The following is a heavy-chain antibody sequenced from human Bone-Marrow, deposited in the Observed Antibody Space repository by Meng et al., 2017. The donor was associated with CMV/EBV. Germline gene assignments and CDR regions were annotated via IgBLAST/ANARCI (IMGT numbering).Heavy chain of an antibody. CDR1: GFTFSSYS. CDR2: ISSSSSYI. CDR3: ARDRPRPSTGTGGFYAFDI. Sequence: GESLKISCAASGFTFSSYSMNWVRQAPGKGLEWVSSISSSSSYIYYADSVKGRFTISRDNAKNSLYLQMNSLRAEDTAVYYCARDRPRPSTGTGGFYAFDIWGQGTRVT. D-gene: IGHD1-1*01. J-gene: IGHJ3*02. V-gene: IGHV3-21*01.